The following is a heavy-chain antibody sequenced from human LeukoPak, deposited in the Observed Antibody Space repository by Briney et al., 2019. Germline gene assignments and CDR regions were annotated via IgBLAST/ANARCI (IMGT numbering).Heavy chain of an antibody. CDR1: GFTFCSDS. CDR3: ARVGTADNWFDP. Sequence: GGSPRLSCAASGFTFCSDSMNCVRQAPGKGLEWVSSISSSSSYIYYADSVKGRFTISRDNAKNSLYLQMNSLRAEDTAVYYCARVGTADNWFDPWGQGTLVTVSS. D-gene: IGHD5-18*01. CDR2: ISSSSSYI. V-gene: IGHV3-21*01. J-gene: IGHJ5*02.